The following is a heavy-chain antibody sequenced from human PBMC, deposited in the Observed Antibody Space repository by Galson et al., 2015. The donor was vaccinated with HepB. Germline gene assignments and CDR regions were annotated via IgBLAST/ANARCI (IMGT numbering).Heavy chain of an antibody. CDR2: ISWNSGSI. V-gene: IGHV3-9*01. CDR3: AKDKDYSSSPRAGGPFDY. CDR1: GFTFDDYA. Sequence: SLRLSCAASGFTFDDYAMHWVRQAPGKGLEWVSGISWNSGSIGYADSVKGRFTISRDNAKNSLYLQMNSLRAVDTALYYCAKDKDYSSSPRAGGPFDYWGQGTLVTVSS. D-gene: IGHD4-11*01. J-gene: IGHJ4*02.